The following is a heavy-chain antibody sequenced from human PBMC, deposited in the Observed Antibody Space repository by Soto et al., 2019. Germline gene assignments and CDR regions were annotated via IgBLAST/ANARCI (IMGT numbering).Heavy chain of an antibody. Sequence: GGSLRLSCAASGFTFSSYAMSWVRQAPGKGLEWVSAISGSGGSTYYADSVKGRFTISRDNSKNTLYLQMNSLRAEDTAVYYCAKANYSSGWYGHNYYYYGMDVWGQGTTVTVSS. J-gene: IGHJ6*02. CDR2: ISGSGGST. V-gene: IGHV3-23*01. CDR3: AKANYSSGWYGHNYYYYGMDV. D-gene: IGHD6-19*01. CDR1: GFTFSSYA.